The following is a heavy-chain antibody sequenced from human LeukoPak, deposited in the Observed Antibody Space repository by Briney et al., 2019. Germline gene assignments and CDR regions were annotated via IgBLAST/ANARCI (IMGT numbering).Heavy chain of an antibody. J-gene: IGHJ4*02. Sequence: GGSLRLSCAASGFSFSNSWMHWVRQAPGKGLVWVSRIDHDGSTTNYADSVKGRFTISRDNAKNTLFLQMNSLRAEDTAVYYCVPGSGFAYWGQGSLVTVSS. V-gene: IGHV3-74*01. D-gene: IGHD6-19*01. CDR2: IDHDGSTT. CDR1: GFSFSNSW. CDR3: VPGSGFAY.